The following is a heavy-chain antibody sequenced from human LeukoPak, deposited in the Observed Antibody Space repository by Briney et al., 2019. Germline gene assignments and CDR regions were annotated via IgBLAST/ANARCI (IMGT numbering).Heavy chain of an antibody. D-gene: IGHD1-26*01. Sequence: GASVKVSCKASGFTFTSSAMQWVRQARGQRLEWIGWIVVGSGNTNYAQKFQERVTITRDMSTSTAYMELSSLRSEDTAVYYCAAVGVGASFLDYWGQGTLVTVSS. CDR1: GFTFTSSA. CDR2: IVVGSGNT. CDR3: AAVGVGASFLDY. V-gene: IGHV1-58*02. J-gene: IGHJ4*02.